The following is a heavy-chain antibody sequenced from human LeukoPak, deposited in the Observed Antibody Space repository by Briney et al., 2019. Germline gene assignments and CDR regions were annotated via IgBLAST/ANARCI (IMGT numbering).Heavy chain of an antibody. D-gene: IGHD5-18*01. Sequence: ASVKVSCKASGYTFTSYDINWVGQAAGQGREWMGWMNPNSGNTGYAQKFQGRVTMTRNTSISTAYMELSSLRSEDTAVYYCARDKEEWIQLWFPESRFDPWGQGALVTVSS. CDR3: ARDKEEWIQLWFPESRFDP. CDR2: MNPNSGNT. V-gene: IGHV1-8*01. J-gene: IGHJ5*02. CDR1: GYTFTSYD.